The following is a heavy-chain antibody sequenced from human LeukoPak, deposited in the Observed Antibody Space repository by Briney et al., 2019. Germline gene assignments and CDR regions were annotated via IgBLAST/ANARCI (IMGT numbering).Heavy chain of an antibody. Sequence: GGSLRLSCTASGFTFSSYAMSWVRQAPGKGLEWVSTISGGGGSTYYADSVKGRFAISRDNSKNTLYLQMNSLRAEDTAVYFCAKTAGSGSSSYAELDYWGQGTLVTVSS. CDR1: GFTFSSYA. V-gene: IGHV3-23*01. CDR3: AKTAGSGSSSYAELDY. D-gene: IGHD1-26*01. J-gene: IGHJ4*02. CDR2: ISGGGGST.